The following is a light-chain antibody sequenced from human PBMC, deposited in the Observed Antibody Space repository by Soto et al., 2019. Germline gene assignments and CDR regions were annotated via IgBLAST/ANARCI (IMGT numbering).Light chain of an antibody. CDR2: SAS. V-gene: IGKV1-27*01. Sequence: SVSGSLGDRVTITCRASQGISNKLAWYQQKPGKVPKLLIYSASTLQLGVSSRFSGSGSGTDFTLTISSLQPEDVATYYCQKYNFVPWTFGQGTKVEIK. CDR1: QGISNK. CDR3: QKYNFVPWT. J-gene: IGKJ1*01.